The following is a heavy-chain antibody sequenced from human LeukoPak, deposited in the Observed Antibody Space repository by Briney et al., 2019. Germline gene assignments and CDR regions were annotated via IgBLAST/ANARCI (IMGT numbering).Heavy chain of an antibody. CDR3: ARLGYGNFDY. CDR1: GGSINSYY. D-gene: IGHD2-15*01. Sequence: PSETLSLTCTVSGGSINSYYWSWIQQPAGKGLEWIGRIYTSGSTNYNPSLKSRVTMSVDTSKNQFSLNLSSVTAADTAVYFCARLGYGNFDYWGQGILVTVSS. CDR2: IYTSGST. V-gene: IGHV4-4*07. J-gene: IGHJ4*02.